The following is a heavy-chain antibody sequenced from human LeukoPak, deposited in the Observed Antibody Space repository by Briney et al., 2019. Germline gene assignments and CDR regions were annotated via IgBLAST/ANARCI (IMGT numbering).Heavy chain of an antibody. J-gene: IGHJ4*02. CDR2: INLDGSEI. CDR3: VRDRGYSTFDY. Sequence: GGSLRLSCEASGFVFGHSWMSWVRQAPGKGLEWVANINLDGSEINYLDSLTGRLTIPRDNAKDSLYLQMNGLRAEDTAVYFCVRDRGYSTFDYWGQGTLVTVSS. V-gene: IGHV3-7*03. CDR1: GFVFGHSW. D-gene: IGHD3-22*01.